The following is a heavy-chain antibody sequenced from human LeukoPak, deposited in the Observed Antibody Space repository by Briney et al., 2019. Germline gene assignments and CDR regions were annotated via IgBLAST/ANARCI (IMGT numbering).Heavy chain of an antibody. Sequence: PSQTLSLTCAVSGGSISSGGYSWSWIRQPPGKGLEWIGYIYHSGSTYYNPSLKSRVTISVDTSKNQFSLKLSSVTAADTAVYYCASSGSYDAFDIWGQGTMVTVSS. J-gene: IGHJ3*02. V-gene: IGHV4-30-2*01. D-gene: IGHD6-19*01. CDR2: IYHSGST. CDR3: ASSGSYDAFDI. CDR1: GGSISSGGYS.